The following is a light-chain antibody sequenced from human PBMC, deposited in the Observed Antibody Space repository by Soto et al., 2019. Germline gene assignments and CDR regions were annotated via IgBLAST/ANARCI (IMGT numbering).Light chain of an antibody. Sequence: EVVLTQSPGTLSLSPGERATLSCRASQSLSSDYLAWYQQKPGQAPRLLIYATSSRATGIPDRFSGSGSGTDFTLTISRLEPEDFAVYYCQQYGSSPFTFGPGTKVDIK. V-gene: IGKV3-20*01. CDR3: QQYGSSPFT. CDR2: ATS. J-gene: IGKJ3*01. CDR1: QSLSSDY.